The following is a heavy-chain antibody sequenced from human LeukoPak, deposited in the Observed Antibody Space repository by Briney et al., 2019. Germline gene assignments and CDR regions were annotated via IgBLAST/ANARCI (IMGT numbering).Heavy chain of an antibody. J-gene: IGHJ4*02. CDR3: AKDRYYGSGSYYFDY. Sequence: GGSLRLSCAAAGFIFSNYGMHWVRQAPGKGLEGVAFIRYDGDNKYYADSVKDRFTISRDNSKNTLYLQLNSLRNEDTALYYCAKDRYYGSGSYYFDYWGQGTLVTVSS. CDR1: GFIFSNYG. V-gene: IGHV3-30*02. CDR2: IRYDGDNK. D-gene: IGHD3-10*01.